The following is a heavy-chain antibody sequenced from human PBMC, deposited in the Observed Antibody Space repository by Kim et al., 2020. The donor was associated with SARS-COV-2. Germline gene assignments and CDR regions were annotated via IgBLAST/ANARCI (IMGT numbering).Heavy chain of an antibody. D-gene: IGHD2-15*01. J-gene: IGHJ4*02. Sequence: KGRFTISRDNSKNTLYLQMNSLRAEDTAVYYCAREGLDCSGGSCYSRFDYWGQGTLVTVSS. CDR3: AREGLDCSGGSCYSRFDY. V-gene: IGHV3-30*01.